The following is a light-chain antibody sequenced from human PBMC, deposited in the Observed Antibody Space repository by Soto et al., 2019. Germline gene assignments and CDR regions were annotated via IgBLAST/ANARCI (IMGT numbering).Light chain of an antibody. CDR1: QSIRGC. CDR2: AAS. J-gene: IGKJ4*01. Sequence: DIQMTQSPSSLSASIGDRDTITCRASQSIRGCLNWYRQKPGKAHKLLMYAASTFESGVPARFSGSVSGTDFTLTISGLQSEDSAIYYCQGGSGSSAFGGGTKVEI. V-gene: IGKV1-39*02. CDR3: QGGSGSSA.